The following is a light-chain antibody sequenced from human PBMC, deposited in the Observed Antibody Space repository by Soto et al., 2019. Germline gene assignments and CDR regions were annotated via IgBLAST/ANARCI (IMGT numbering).Light chain of an antibody. CDR1: QSVGRN. V-gene: IGKV3-15*01. Sequence: EIVMTQSPVALSVSPGESAALSCRASQSVGRNFAWYQQRPGQAPRVRIYGTSTRATVVPARFSGSGSGTDFTLTISSLQSEDFAVYYCQQYNKWQYTFGQGTRLEIK. CDR3: QQYNKWQYT. CDR2: GTS. J-gene: IGKJ2*01.